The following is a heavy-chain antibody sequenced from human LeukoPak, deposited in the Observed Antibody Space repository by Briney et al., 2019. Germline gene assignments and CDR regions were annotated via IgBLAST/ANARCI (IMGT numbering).Heavy chain of an antibody. D-gene: IGHD3-22*01. CDR1: RFTFDDYA. V-gene: IGHV3-9*01. Sequence: PGRSLRLSCAASRFTFDDYAMHWVRQAPGKGLEWVLCFSWNSGSIVYADSVKGRFTISRDNAKNSLYLQINSLRAEDTALYYCAKDRGYDSSGWTNDYWGQGTLVTVSS. CDR3: AKDRGYDSSGWTNDY. J-gene: IGHJ4*02. CDR2: FSWNSGSI.